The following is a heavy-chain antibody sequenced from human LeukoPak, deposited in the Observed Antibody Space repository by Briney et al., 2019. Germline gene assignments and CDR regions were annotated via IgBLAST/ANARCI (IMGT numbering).Heavy chain of an antibody. CDR3: ARGGYYDSSGYYADY. CDR1: GFTFSSYW. V-gene: IGHV3-7*04. CDR2: IKEDGSQK. Sequence: GGSLRLSCAASGFTFSSYWMSWVRQAPGKGLEWVANIKEDGSQKYYVDSVKGRFTISRDNAKNSLYLQMNSLRAEDTAVHYCARGGYYDSSGYYADYWGQGTLVTVSS. J-gene: IGHJ4*02. D-gene: IGHD3-22*01.